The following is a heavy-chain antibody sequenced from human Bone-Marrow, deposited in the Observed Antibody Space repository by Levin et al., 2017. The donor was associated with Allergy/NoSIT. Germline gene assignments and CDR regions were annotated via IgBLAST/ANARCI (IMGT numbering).Heavy chain of an antibody. CDR2: INAGNGGT. Sequence: ASVKVSCKASGYTFTSYAIQWVRQATGQRLEWMGWINAGNGGTKYSQRFQGRVTITRDTSANTANMELSSLRSDDTAVYYCVTRSAYSYGHYYFDYWGQGTLVTVSS. J-gene: IGHJ4*02. CDR1: GYTFTSYA. CDR3: VTRSAYSYGHYYFDY. D-gene: IGHD5-18*01. V-gene: IGHV1-3*01.